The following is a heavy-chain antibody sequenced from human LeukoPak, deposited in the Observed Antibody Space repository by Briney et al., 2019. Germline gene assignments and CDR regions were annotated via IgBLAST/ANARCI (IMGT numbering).Heavy chain of an antibody. Sequence: ASVKVSCKASGYTLTNYGISWVRQAPGQGLEWMGWVSTYNGRTNYGQRFQGRVTMTTDTSTNTAYMELRNLRSDDTAVYYCARGKKGASSPPWGQGTLVTVSS. D-gene: IGHD1-26*01. CDR3: ARGKKGASSPP. J-gene: IGHJ5*02. CDR1: GYTLTNYG. CDR2: VSTYNGRT. V-gene: IGHV1-18*01.